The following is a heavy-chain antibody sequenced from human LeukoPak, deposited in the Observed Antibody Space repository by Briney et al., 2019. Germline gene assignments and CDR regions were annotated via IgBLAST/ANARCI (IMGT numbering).Heavy chain of an antibody. CDR1: GGSISSGGYS. J-gene: IGHJ5*02. Sequence: SSETLSLTCAVSGGSISSGGYSWSWIRQPPGKGLEWIGYIYHSGSTYYNPSLKSRVTISVDRSKNQFSLKLSSVTAADTAVYYCARQTGYSSSWYGEGNWFDPWGQGTLVTVSS. CDR3: ARQTGYSSSWYGEGNWFDP. D-gene: IGHD6-13*01. CDR2: IYHSGST. V-gene: IGHV4-30-2*01.